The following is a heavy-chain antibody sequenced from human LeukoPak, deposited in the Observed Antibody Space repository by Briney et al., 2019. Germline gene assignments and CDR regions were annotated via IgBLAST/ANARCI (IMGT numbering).Heavy chain of an antibody. D-gene: IGHD3-3*01. CDR3: ARDSSFWSGYLSY. CDR1: GGSISSSNW. J-gene: IGHJ4*02. CDR2: IYHSGST. Sequence: PSETLSLTCAVSGGSISSSNWWSWVRQSPGKGLEWIGEIYHSGSTNYNPSLKSRVTISVDKSKNQFSLKLSSVTAADMAVYYCARDSSFWSGYLSYWGQGILVTVSS. V-gene: IGHV4-4*02.